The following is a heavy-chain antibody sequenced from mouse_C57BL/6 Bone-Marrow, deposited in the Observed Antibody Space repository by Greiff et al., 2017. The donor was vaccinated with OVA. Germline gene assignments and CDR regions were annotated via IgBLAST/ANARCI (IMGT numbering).Heavy chain of an antibody. CDR1: GFSLTSYA. CDR3: AGSTMSARYYAMDY. D-gene: IGHD2-4*01. J-gene: IGHJ4*01. Sequence: VKLMESGPGLVAPSQSLSITCTVSGFSLTSYAISWVRQPPGKGLEWLGVIWTGGGTNYNSALKSRLSISKDNSKSQVFLKMSSLQTDDTARYYCAGSTMSARYYAMDYWGQGTSVTVSS. CDR2: IWTGGGT. V-gene: IGHV2-9-1*01.